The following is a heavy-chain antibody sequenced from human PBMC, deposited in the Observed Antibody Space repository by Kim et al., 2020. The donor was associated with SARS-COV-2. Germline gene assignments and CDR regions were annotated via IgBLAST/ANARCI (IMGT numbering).Heavy chain of an antibody. CDR3: TTYVCGGDCYSDYYYYGMDV. D-gene: IGHD2-21*02. CDR2: IKSKTDGGTT. Sequence: GGSLRLSCAASGFTFSNAWMSWVRQAPGKGLEWVGRIKSKTDGGTTDYAAPVKGRFTISRDDSKNTLYLQMNSLKTEDTAVYYCTTYVCGGDCYSDYYYYGMDVWGQGTTVTVSS. CDR1: GFTFSNAW. J-gene: IGHJ6*02. V-gene: IGHV3-15*01.